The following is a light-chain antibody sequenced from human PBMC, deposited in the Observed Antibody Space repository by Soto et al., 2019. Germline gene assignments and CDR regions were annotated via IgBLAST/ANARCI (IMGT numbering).Light chain of an antibody. V-gene: IGKV1-8*01. J-gene: IGKJ5*01. Sequence: AIRMTQSPSSFSASTGDRVTITCRASQGISSYLAWYQQKPGKAPKLLIYAASTLQSGVPSRFSGSGSGTDFTLTISCLQXXXXATYYCQQYYSYPLTFGQGTRLEIK. CDR1: QGISSY. CDR3: QQYYSYPLT. CDR2: AAS.